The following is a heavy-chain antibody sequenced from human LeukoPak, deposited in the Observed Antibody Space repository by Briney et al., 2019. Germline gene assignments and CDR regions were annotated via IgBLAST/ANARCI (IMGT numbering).Heavy chain of an antibody. CDR3: ARVGSDYNY. D-gene: IGHD3-10*01. Sequence: GGSLRLSCAASGFTFSHYWMSWVRQAPGKGLEWVANIKHDGSEKYYVGSVKGRFTISRDNAENSLYLQMNSLEAEDTAVYFCARVGSDYNYWGQGTRVTVSS. V-gene: IGHV3-7*03. J-gene: IGHJ4*02. CDR1: GFTFSHYW. CDR2: IKHDGSEK.